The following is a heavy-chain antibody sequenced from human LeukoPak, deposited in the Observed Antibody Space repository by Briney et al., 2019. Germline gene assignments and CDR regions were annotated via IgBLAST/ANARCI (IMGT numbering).Heavy chain of an antibody. CDR2: IRYDGSNK. Sequence: GGSLRLSCAASGFIFSNYWMHWVRQAPGKGLEWVAFIRYDGSNKYYADSVKGRFTISRDNSKNTLYLQMNSLRAEDTAVYYCATRAVAGDYYYYYMDVWGKGTTVTISS. D-gene: IGHD6-19*01. J-gene: IGHJ6*03. V-gene: IGHV3-30*02. CDR1: GFIFSNYW. CDR3: ATRAVAGDYYYYYMDV.